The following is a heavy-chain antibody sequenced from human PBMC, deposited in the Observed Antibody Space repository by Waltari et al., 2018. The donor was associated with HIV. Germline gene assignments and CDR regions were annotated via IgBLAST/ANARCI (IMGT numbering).Heavy chain of an antibody. J-gene: IGHJ6*02. CDR1: GLTSDHYA. V-gene: IGHV3-9*02. Sequence: EVQLVESGGGSVQPGRSLRLSCTTHGLTSDHYAHHRVRPPPGKGLEWVSGISWNSGDIAYADSVKGRFTISIDNTKNSLFLQMNSVRVEDTALYYCVKDGASTIFGVLNGMDVWGQGTTVTVSS. CDR2: ISWNSGDI. D-gene: IGHD3-3*01. CDR3: VKDGASTIFGVLNGMDV.